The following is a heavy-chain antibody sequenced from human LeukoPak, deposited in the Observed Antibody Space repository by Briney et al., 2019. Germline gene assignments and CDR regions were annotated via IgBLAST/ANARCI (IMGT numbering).Heavy chain of an antibody. Sequence: GGSLRLSCAASGFTFSSYAMSWVRQAPGKGLEWVSAISGSGGSTYYADSVKGRFTISRDNSKNTLYLQMNSLRAEDTAVYYCANVQGIAAAGTPPRRGVIDYWGQGTLVTVSS. V-gene: IGHV3-23*01. J-gene: IGHJ4*02. CDR3: ANVQGIAAAGTPPRRGVIDY. CDR1: GFTFSSYA. CDR2: ISGSGGST. D-gene: IGHD6-13*01.